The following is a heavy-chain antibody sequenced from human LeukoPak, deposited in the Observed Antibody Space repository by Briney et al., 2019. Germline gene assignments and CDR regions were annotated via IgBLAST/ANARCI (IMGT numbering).Heavy chain of an antibody. D-gene: IGHD3-22*01. CDR3: AKLPGLYDSSGYYLGIAY. CDR1: GFTFSSYG. V-gene: IGHV3-30*18. CDR2: ISYDGSNK. J-gene: IGHJ4*02. Sequence: PGRSLRLSCAASGFTFSSYGMHWVRQAPGKGLEWVAVISYDGSNKYYADSVKGRFTISRDNSKNTLYLQMNSLRAEDTAVYYCAKLPGLYDSSGYYLGIAYWGQGTLVTVSS.